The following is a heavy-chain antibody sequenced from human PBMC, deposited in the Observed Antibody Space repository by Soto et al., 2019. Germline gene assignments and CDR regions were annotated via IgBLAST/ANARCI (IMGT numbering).Heavy chain of an antibody. CDR2: ISYDGSNK. J-gene: IGHJ6*02. Sequence: QVQLVESGGGVVQPGRSLRLSCAASGFTFSSYAMHWVRQAPGKGLEWVAVISYDGSNKYYADSVKGRFTISRDNSKNTLYLRMNSLRAEDTAVYYCARDERFLEWPDYGTDVWGQGTTVTVSS. V-gene: IGHV3-30-3*01. CDR3: ARDERFLEWPDYGTDV. D-gene: IGHD3-3*01. CDR1: GFTFSSYA.